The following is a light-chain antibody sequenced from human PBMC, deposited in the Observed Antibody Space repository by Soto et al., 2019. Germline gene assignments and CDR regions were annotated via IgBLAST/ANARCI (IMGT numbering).Light chain of an antibody. V-gene: IGLV4-60*02. J-gene: IGLJ3*02. CDR2: LEGSGSY. CDR1: SGHSSYI. Sequence: QSVLPQSSSASASLGSSVKLTCTLSSGHSSYIIAWHQQQPGKPPRYLMKLEGSGSYNKGSGVPDRFSGSSSGADRYLTISNRLFEDEADYYCETWDSSTRVFGGGTKLTVL. CDR3: ETWDSSTRV.